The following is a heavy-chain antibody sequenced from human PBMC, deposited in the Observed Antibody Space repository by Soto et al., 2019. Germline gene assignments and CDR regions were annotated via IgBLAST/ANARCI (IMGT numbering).Heavy chain of an antibody. CDR3: AAPRAAVPHTRYFDP. Sequence: EAQLLESGGGLVQPGGSLRLSCAASGFAFSNFAMSWVRQAPGKGLEWVSAIGSGSRGTHYAESVEDRFTISRDDSKNTLYLQLNSLTAADTAVYYCAAPRAAVPHTRYFDPWGQGTTVTV. CDR1: GFAFSNFA. D-gene: IGHD6-13*01. CDR2: IGSGSRGT. V-gene: IGHV3-23*01. J-gene: IGHJ5*02.